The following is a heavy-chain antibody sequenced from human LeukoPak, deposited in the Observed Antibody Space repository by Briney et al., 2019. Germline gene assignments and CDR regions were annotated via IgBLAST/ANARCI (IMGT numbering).Heavy chain of an antibody. CDR1: GYTFTGYY. J-gene: IGHJ4*02. Sequence: GASVKVSCKASGYTFTGYYMHRVRQAPGQGLEWMGWINPNSGGTNYAQKFQGRVTMTRDTSISTTYMELDRLRSDDTAVYYCARSAYYDSTGSDYWGQGTLVTVSS. V-gene: IGHV1-2*02. D-gene: IGHD3-22*01. CDR3: ARSAYYDSTGSDY. CDR2: INPNSGGT.